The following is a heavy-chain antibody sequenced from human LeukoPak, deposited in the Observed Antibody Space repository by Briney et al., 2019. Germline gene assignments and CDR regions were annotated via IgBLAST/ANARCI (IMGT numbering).Heavy chain of an antibody. CDR1: GFSLSTYS. Sequence: PGGSLRLSCAASGFSLSTYSMNWVRQAPGKGLEWVSFISSSSSYIYYADSVKGRFTISRDNAKNSLYLQMNSLRAEDTAVYYCAREQLRDGYFDYWGQGTLVTVSS. D-gene: IGHD5-18*01. CDR3: AREQLRDGYFDY. J-gene: IGHJ4*02. CDR2: ISSSSSYI. V-gene: IGHV3-21*01.